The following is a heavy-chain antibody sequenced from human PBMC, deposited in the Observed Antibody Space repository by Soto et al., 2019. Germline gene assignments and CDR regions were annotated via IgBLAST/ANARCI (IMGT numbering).Heavy chain of an antibody. CDR2: MYHSENT. D-gene: IGHD2-2*01. J-gene: IGHJ1*01. Sequence: SETLSLTCTVSGGSISNSSSYWGWIRQPPGKGLEWIGTMYHSENTYYNPSLKSRVAISADTSKNQFSLKLTSVTAADTAVYYWARRSSLTAVPFQDWGQGTLVTVSS. CDR1: GGSISNSSSY. CDR3: ARRSSLTAVPFQD. V-gene: IGHV4-39*01.